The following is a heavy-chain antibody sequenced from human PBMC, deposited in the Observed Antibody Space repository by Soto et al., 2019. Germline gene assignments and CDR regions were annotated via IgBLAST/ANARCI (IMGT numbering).Heavy chain of an antibody. J-gene: IGHJ6*02. D-gene: IGHD3-9*01. CDR2: IIPVFGTA. CDR3: ARGDATKIVVTTYYAMDV. CDR1: GGSLSNYG. Sequence: QVQLVQSGAEVKKPGSSVKVSCKASGGSLSNYGISWVRQAPGQGLEWMGGIIPVFGTANYAQKFQGRVTITADESTSTVYRGVTSLRSEDTAVYYCARGDATKIVVTTYYAMDVWGQGTTVTVSS. V-gene: IGHV1-69*12.